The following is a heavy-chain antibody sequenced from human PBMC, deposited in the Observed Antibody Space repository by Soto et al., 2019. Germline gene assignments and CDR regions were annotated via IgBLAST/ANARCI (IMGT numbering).Heavy chain of an antibody. CDR3: ATDSVGTVTHGAFDI. V-gene: IGHV1-24*01. D-gene: IGHD4-17*01. Sequence: QVQLVQSGAEVKKPGASVKDSCKVSGYTLTELSMHWVRQAPGKGLEWMGGFDPEDGETIYAQKFQGRVTMTEDTSTDTAYMALSRRRSEDTAVYYCATDSVGTVTHGAFDIWGQGTMVTVSS. CDR1: GYTLTELS. J-gene: IGHJ3*02. CDR2: FDPEDGET.